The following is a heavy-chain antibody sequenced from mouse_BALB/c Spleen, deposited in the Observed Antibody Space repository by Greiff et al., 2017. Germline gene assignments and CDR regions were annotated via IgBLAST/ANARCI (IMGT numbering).Heavy chain of an antibody. J-gene: IGHJ4*01. CDR1: GFTFSSFG. D-gene: IGHD2-14*01. Sequence: EVKLVESGGGLVQPGGSRKISCAASGFTFSSFGMHWVRQAPEKGLEWVAYISSGSSTIYYADTVKGRFTISRDNPKNTLLLQLTSLRSEDTAMYYCARSMAAAIGYWG. CDR3: ARSMAAAIGY. V-gene: IGHV5-17*02. CDR2: ISSGSSTI.